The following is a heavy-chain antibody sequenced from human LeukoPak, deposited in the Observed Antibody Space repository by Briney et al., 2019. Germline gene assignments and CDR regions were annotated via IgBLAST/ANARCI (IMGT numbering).Heavy chain of an antibody. CDR3: ARSSWIQQSSDW. D-gene: IGHD5-18*01. CDR1: GYSFTTFA. J-gene: IGHJ4*02. V-gene: IGHV7-4-1*02. CDR2: INTNTGNP. Sequence: GASVNVSYRSSGYSFTTFAMNWVRQAPAQGLEWMGWINTNTGNPTYDQEFTGRFVFSLDTSVTTTFLEISSLKAEDTAIYDCARSSWIQQSSDWWGQGTLVTVSS.